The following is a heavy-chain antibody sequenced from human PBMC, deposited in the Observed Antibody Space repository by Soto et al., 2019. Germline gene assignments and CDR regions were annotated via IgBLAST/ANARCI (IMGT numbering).Heavy chain of an antibody. CDR2: ISSSCSYI. Sequence: EVQLVESGGGLVKPGGSLRLYCAASGFTFSSYSMNWVRQAPGKGLEWVSSISSSCSYIYYADSVKGRFTISSNNAKNSLYPQINMQRAEDTAVYYGARGSPQLVVVAANFYYYYMDDWGKGTTVTVSS. CDR3: ARGSPQLVVVAANFYYYYMDD. CDR1: GFTFSSYS. J-gene: IGHJ6*03. D-gene: IGHD2-15*01. V-gene: IGHV3-21*01.